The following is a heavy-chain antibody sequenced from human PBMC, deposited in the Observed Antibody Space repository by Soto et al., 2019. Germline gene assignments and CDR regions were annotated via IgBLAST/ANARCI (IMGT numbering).Heavy chain of an antibody. V-gene: IGHV3-23*01. Sequence: EAQLLESGGELIQPGGSLRLSCAASGFTYSSQGMSWVRQAPGKGLGWIAGLSRGGGSTYYADSVTGRFTISRDNSKNTLDLIMNSLRVEDTALYYCARDGQYRTDGFDIWGQGTMVTVSS. D-gene: IGHD5-12*01. CDR2: LSRGGGST. J-gene: IGHJ3*02. CDR1: GFTYSSQG. CDR3: ARDGQYRTDGFDI.